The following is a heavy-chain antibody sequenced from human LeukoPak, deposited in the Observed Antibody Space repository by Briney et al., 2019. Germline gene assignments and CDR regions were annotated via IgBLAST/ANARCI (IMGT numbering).Heavy chain of an antibody. V-gene: IGHV3-7*01. J-gene: IGHJ5*02. CDR1: GFSFSNYA. CDR3: ARAMT. Sequence: GGSLRLSCAASGFSFSNYAISWVRQAPGKGLEWVANIKPDGSDKAYVDSVKGRFTISRDNTKNSLYLQMSSLRAEDTAVYYCARAMTWGQGTLVSVSS. CDR2: IKPDGSDK.